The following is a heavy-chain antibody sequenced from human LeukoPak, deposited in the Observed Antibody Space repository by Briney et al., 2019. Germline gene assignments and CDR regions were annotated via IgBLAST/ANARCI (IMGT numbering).Heavy chain of an antibody. CDR3: ARVIFEYSSGWYGNAFDI. J-gene: IGHJ3*02. CDR1: GYTFTGYY. D-gene: IGHD6-19*01. Sequence: ASVKVSCKASGYTFTGYYMHWVRQAPGQGLEWMGWINPNSGGTNYAQKFQGRVTTTRDTSISTAYMELSRLRSDDTAVYYCARVIFEYSSGWYGNAFDIWGQGTMVTVSS. CDR2: INPNSGGT. V-gene: IGHV1-2*02.